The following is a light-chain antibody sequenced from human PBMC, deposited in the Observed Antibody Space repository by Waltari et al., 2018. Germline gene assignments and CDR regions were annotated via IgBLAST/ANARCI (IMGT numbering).Light chain of an antibody. Sequence: QSVLTQPASVSGSPGQSITISCTGTSSDVGNSNVVSWYLQDPGKVPKLLIYEDTMRPSGVSNRFFGSKSVNTAFLTVAGLRTEDEGDYYCCSYSRSGTFLFGTGTRVTVL. J-gene: IGLJ1*01. V-gene: IGLV2-23*01. CDR2: EDT. CDR3: CSYSRSGTFL. CDR1: SSDVGNSNV.